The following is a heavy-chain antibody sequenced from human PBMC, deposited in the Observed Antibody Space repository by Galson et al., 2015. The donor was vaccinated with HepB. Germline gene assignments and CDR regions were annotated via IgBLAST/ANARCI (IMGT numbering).Heavy chain of an antibody. Sequence: SVKVSCKASGYSFTRYSVIWVRQAPGQGLEWMGSISGNNGNTNFAQKFQGRVTMTTDASTTTAYMELRSLRPEDTAVYYCAKIGGRYHRSFDSWGQGTLVTVSS. D-gene: IGHD3-16*02. CDR2: ISGNNGNT. CDR3: AKIGGRYHRSFDS. J-gene: IGHJ4*02. V-gene: IGHV1-18*01. CDR1: GYSFTRYS.